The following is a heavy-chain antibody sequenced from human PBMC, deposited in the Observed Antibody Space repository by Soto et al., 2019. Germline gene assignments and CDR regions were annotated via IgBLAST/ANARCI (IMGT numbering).Heavy chain of an antibody. D-gene: IGHD3-22*01. CDR1: AFTFNNYA. V-gene: IGHV3-23*01. J-gene: IGHJ4*02. Sequence: EVQLLESGGGLVQPGGSLSLSCAASAFTFNNYAMSWVRQAPGKGLEWVSGIGGSGRTAYYADSVKGRFTISRDNSNNTLFLQMNSLRAEDTAVYYCAKSRYSDSSGDFYDYWGQGTLVTVSS. CDR2: IGGSGRTA. CDR3: AKSRYSDSSGDFYDY.